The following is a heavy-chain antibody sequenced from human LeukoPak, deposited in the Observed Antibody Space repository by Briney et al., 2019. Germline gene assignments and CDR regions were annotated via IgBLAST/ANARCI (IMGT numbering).Heavy chain of an antibody. CDR3: ASRSSVAGTGPG. D-gene: IGHD6-13*01. CDR2: IKQDGSEK. V-gene: IGHV3-7*01. Sequence: GGSLRLSCAASGFTFSIYAMSWVRQAPGKGLEWVANIKQDGSEKYYVDSVKGRFTISRDNAKNSLYLQMNNLRAEDTAVYYCASRSSVAGTGPGWGQGTLVTVSS. CDR1: GFTFSIYA. J-gene: IGHJ4*02.